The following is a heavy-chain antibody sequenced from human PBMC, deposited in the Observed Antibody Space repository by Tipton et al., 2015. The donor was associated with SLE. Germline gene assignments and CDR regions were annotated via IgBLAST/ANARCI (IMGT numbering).Heavy chain of an antibody. Sequence: TLSLTCTVSGGSISNYYWSWIRQPPGKGLEWIGYIYSSGRTKYNPSLKSRVTRSADTSKNQFSLKVISVTAADTAVYYCARLSGDAFDIWGQGTMVTVSS. CDR3: ARLSGDAFDI. V-gene: IGHV4-4*09. CDR2: IYSSGRT. D-gene: IGHD1-26*01. J-gene: IGHJ3*02. CDR1: GGSISNYY.